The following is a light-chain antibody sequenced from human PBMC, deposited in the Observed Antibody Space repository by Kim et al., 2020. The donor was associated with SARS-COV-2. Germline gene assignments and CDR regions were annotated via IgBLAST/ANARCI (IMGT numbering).Light chain of an antibody. CDR2: GKN. J-gene: IGLJ1*01. CDR3: NSRDSSFYV. CDR1: SLRSYY. Sequence: VALGQKVRITCQGDSLRSYYASWYQQKPGQAPVLVIYGKNNRPSGIPDRFSGSSSGNTASLTITGAQAEDEADYCCNSRDSSFYVFGTGTKVTVL. V-gene: IGLV3-19*01.